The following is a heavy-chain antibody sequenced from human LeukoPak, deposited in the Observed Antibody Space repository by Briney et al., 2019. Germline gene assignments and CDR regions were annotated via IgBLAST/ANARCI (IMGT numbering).Heavy chain of an antibody. CDR2: TYYSGST. V-gene: IGHV4-59*01. Sequence: SETLSLTCTVSGGSISSYYWSWIRQPPGKGLEWIGYTYYSGSTNYNPSLKSRVTISVDTSKNQFSLKLSSVTAADTAVYYCARANPYSSGWSFDYWGQGTLVTVSS. D-gene: IGHD6-19*01. J-gene: IGHJ4*02. CDR3: ARANPYSSGWSFDY. CDR1: GGSISSYY.